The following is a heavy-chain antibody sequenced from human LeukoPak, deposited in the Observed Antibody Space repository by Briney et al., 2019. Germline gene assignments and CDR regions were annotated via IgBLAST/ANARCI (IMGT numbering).Heavy chain of an antibody. CDR2: IYPGDSDS. V-gene: IGHV5-51*01. CDR3: ARYYGDRFYFDY. CDR1: GYSFTTYW. J-gene: IGHJ4*02. Sequence: PGESLKISCKGSGYSFTTYWIAWVRQMPGKGLEWMGIIYPGDSDSRYSPSFQGQVTISADKSISTAYLQWSSLKASDTAMFYCARYYGDRFYFDYWGQGTLVTVSS. D-gene: IGHD4-17*01.